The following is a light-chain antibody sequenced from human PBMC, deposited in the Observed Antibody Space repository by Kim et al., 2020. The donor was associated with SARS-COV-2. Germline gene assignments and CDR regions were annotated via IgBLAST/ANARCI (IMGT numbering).Light chain of an antibody. CDR2: GKN. CDR1: SLRSYY. J-gene: IGLJ2*01. V-gene: IGLV3-19*01. Sequence: GQTVRVPCQGDSLRSYYASWYQQKQGQAPVLVIYGKNTRPSGIPDRFSGSGSGNTASLTITGAQAEDEADYYCNSRDSSGNHLVVFGGGTQLTVL. CDR3: NSRDSSGNHLVV.